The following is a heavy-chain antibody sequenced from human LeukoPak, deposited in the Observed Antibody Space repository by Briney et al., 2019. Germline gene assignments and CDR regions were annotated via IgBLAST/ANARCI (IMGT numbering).Heavy chain of an antibody. CDR3: ARDQDYYDSSGYYYDPS. CDR1: GGTFSSYA. J-gene: IGHJ5*02. V-gene: IGHV1-69*04. D-gene: IGHD3-22*01. CDR2: IIPILGIA. Sequence: SVKVSCKASGGTFSSYAISWVRQAPGQGLEWMGRIIPILGIANYAQKFQGRVTITADKSTSTAYMELSSLRSEDTAVYYRARDQDYYDSSGYYYDPSWGQGTLVTVSS.